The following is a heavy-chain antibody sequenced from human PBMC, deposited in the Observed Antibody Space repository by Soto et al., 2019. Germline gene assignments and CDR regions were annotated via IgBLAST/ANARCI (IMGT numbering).Heavy chain of an antibody. Sequence: QVQLVQSGAEVKKPGASVKVACKAYGYTFTNCGISWVRPAPGQGLEWMGWISAHNGNTNYAQNFQGRVTMTTDTSTSTAYMELRSLRSDDTAVYYCAIGGTPIDYWGQGTLVTVSS. CDR3: AIGGTPIDY. D-gene: IGHD3-16*01. CDR1: GYTFTNCG. J-gene: IGHJ4*02. V-gene: IGHV1-18*01. CDR2: ISAHNGNT.